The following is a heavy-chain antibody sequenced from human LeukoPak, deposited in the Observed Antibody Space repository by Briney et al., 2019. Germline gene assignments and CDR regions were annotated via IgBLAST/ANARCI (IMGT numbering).Heavy chain of an antibody. CDR1: GFTVSSNY. D-gene: IGHD3-22*01. CDR3: ARDRWLALDY. Sequence: GGSLRLSCAASGFTVSSNYMSWVRQAPGKGLEWVSVIYSGGSTYYADSVKGRFTISRDNSKNTLYLQMYSLRAEDTAVYYCARDRWLALDYWGQGTLVTVSS. V-gene: IGHV3-66*02. J-gene: IGHJ4*02. CDR2: IYSGGST.